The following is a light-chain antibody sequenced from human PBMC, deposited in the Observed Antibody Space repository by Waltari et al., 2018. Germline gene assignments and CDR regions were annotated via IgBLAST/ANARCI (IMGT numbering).Light chain of an antibody. V-gene: IGLV2-23*01. J-gene: IGLJ3*02. CDR3: CSYARSRTVL. CDR1: SSDIGTYNY. CDR2: GVT. Sequence: QSALTQPASVSGSPGQSTTISCTGTSSDIGTYNYVSWYQQYPGKAPKLMIHGVTNRPSGVSDRFSGSKSGNTASLTISGLQAEDEAVYDCCSYARSRTVLFGGGTELTVL.